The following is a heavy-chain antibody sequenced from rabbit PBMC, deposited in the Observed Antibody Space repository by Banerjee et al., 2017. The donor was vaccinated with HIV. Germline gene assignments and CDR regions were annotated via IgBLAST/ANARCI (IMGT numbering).Heavy chain of an antibody. CDR2: INTSSGNI. CDR1: GFSFSNKYV. CDR3: ARHRAGGYGHDL. D-gene: IGHD1-1*01. V-gene: IGHV1S45*01. J-gene: IGHJ4*01. Sequence: QEQLEESGGDLVKPEGSLTLTCTASGFSFSNKYVMCWVRQAPGKGLEWIACINTSSGNIVYATWAKGRFTISKTSSTTVTLQMTSLTAADTATYFCARHRAGGYGHDLWGPGTLVTVS.